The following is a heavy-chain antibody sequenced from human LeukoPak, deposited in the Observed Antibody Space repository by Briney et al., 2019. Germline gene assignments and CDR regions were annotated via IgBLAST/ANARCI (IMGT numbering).Heavy chain of an antibody. V-gene: IGHV4-59*01. J-gene: IGHJ4*02. CDR2: IFYTGST. D-gene: IGHD2-8*01. CDR3: ARVSVHGYSDY. Sequence: PSETLSLTCAVYGGSFSGCYWNWIRQPPGKGLEWIGYIFYTGSTKYNPSLKRRVTISVDTSKNQFSLKLSSVTAADTAVYYCARVSVHGYSDYWGQGTLVTVSS. CDR1: GGSFSGCY.